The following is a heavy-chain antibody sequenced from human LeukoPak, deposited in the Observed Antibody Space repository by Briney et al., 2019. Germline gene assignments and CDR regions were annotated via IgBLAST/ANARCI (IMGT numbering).Heavy chain of an antibody. Sequence: ASVKVSCKVSGYTLTELSMHWVRQAPGKGLEWMGGFDPEDGDTIYAQKFQGRVTMTEDTSTDTAYMELSSLRSEDTAVYYCATLYTGTTSWFDPWGQGTLVTVSS. D-gene: IGHD1-1*01. CDR2: FDPEDGDT. V-gene: IGHV1-24*01. J-gene: IGHJ5*02. CDR1: GYTLTELS. CDR3: ATLYTGTTSWFDP.